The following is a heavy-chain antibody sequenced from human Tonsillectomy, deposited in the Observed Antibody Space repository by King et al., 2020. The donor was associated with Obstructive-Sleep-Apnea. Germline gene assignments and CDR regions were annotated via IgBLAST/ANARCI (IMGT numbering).Heavy chain of an antibody. D-gene: IGHD6-19*01. Sequence: VQLQESGPGLVKPSETLSLICTLSGNSISSTYFWGWSRQPPGKGLEWIGNFFHSGSTYYNPSLESRVTISVDTSKDQFSLKVNSVTAADTAVYYCARGRSGWSEYFQHWGQGTLVTVSS. CDR3: ARGRSGWSEYFQH. J-gene: IGHJ1*01. CDR1: GNSISSTYF. V-gene: IGHV4-38-2*02. CDR2: FFHSGST.